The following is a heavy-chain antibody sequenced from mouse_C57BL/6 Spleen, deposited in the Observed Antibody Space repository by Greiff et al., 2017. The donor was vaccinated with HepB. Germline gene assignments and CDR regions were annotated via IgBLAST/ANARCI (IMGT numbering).Heavy chain of an antibody. J-gene: IGHJ4*01. CDR1: GFTFSSYA. CDR2: ISDGGSYT. CDR3: AKDRLLDAMDY. V-gene: IGHV5-4*01. Sequence: EVQRVESGGGLVKPGGSLKLSCAASGFTFSSYAMSWVRQTPEKRLEWVATISDGGSYTYYPDNVKGRFTISRDNAKNTLYLQMSHLKSEDTAMYYCAKDRLLDAMDYWGQGTSVTVSS. D-gene: IGHD1-1*01.